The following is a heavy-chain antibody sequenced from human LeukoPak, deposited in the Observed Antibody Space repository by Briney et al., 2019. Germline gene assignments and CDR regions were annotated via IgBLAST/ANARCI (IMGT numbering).Heavy chain of an antibody. J-gene: IGHJ6*03. V-gene: IGHV1-69*05. CDR3: ASSCSSTSCYVTDYYYYYMDV. CDR1: GGTFSSYA. CDR2: IIPIFGTA. D-gene: IGHD2-2*01. Sequence: SVKVSCKASGGTFSSYAISWVRQAPGQGLEWMGGIIPIFGTANYAQKFQGRATITTDESTSTAYMELSSLRSEDTAVYYCASSCSSTSCYVTDYYYYYMDVWGKGTTVTVSS.